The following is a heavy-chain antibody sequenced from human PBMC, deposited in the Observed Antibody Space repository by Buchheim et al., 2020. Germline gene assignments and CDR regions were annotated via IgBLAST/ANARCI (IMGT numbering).Heavy chain of an antibody. D-gene: IGHD2-15*01. J-gene: IGHJ4*01. V-gene: IGHV4-59*01. CDR3: ARKRHVGGGDFDY. CDR2: IFQTDST. CDR1: GDSISPYY. Sequence: QVQLQESGPRLVKPSETLSLTCTVSGDSISPYYWSWIRQPPGKGLEWIGYIFQTDSTNYNPSLRSRVTMSEDRSKNQFSLNLGSVTAADTAVYFCARKRHVGGGDFDYWGHGIL.